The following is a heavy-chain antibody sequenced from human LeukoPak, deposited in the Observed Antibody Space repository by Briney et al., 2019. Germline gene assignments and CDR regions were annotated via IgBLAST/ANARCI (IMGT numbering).Heavy chain of an antibody. CDR1: GGSLSGYY. V-gene: IGHV4-34*01. D-gene: IGHD1-26*01. J-gene: IGHJ5*02. CDR2: INHSGDT. CDR3: ARLGIDRYLPIAKRWFDP. Sequence: SETLSLTCAVYGGSLSGYYWTWIRQSPGKGLGWIGEINHSGDTHYNPSLRSRVIISEDNSKNQFSLKLSSVTVADTAVYYCARLGIDRYLPIAKRWFDPWGQGTQVTVSS.